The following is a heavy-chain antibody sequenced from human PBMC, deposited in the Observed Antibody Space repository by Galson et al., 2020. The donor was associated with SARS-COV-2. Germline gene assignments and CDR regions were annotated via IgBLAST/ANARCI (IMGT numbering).Heavy chain of an antibody. CDR1: GFTFSSYA. V-gene: IGHV3-23*01. D-gene: IGHD3-3*01. J-gene: IGHJ4*02. CDR2: IRGSGGST. CDR3: AKEAISGFWSGYYYYFDY. Sequence: GGSLRLSCAASGFTFSSYAMSWVRQAPGKGLEWVSAIRGSGGSTYYADSVKGRFTISRDNSKNTLYLQMNSLRAEDTAVYYCAKEAISGFWSGYYYYFDYWGQGTLVTVSS.